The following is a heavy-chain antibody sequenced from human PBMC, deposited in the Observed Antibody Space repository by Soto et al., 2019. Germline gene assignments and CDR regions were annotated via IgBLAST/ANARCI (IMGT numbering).Heavy chain of an antibody. V-gene: IGHV1-18*01. J-gene: IGHJ5*02. CDR1: GYTFTSYG. CDR3: ARVPREASLYYYGSGSHKNWFDP. Sequence: QVQLVQSGAEVKKPGASVKVSCKASGYTFTSYGISWVRQAPGQGLEWMGWISAYNGNTNYAQKLQGRVTMTTDTSTRTAYMELRSLRSDDTAVYYCARVPREASLYYYGSGSHKNWFDPWGQGTLVTVSS. CDR2: ISAYNGNT. D-gene: IGHD3-10*01.